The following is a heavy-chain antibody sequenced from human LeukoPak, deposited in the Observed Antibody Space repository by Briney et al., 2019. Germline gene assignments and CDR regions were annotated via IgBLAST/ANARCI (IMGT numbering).Heavy chain of an antibody. CDR2: ISSSSTYT. CDR1: GFTLSFYN. V-gene: IGHV3-21*01. CDR3: ARDMKAYDSSYGMDV. D-gene: IGHD3-22*01. Sequence: GGSLRLSCAASGFTLSFYNMNWVRQAPGKGLEWVSFISSSSTYTYYADSVKGRFTISRDNAKNSLYLQMNSLRAEDTAVYYCARDMKAYDSSYGMDVWGQGTTVTVSS. J-gene: IGHJ6*02.